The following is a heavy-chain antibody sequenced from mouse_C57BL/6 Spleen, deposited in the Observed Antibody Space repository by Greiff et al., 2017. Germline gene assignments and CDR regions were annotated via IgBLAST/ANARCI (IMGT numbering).Heavy chain of an antibody. Sequence: VQLQQPGAELVRPGSSVKLSCKASGYTFTSYWMHWVKQRPIQGLEWIGNIDPSDSETHYNQKFKDKATLTVDKSSSTAYMQLSSLTSEDSAVYDCAKQVVATPYYSAMDYWGQGTSVTVSS. CDR3: AKQVVATPYYSAMDY. CDR2: IDPSDSET. V-gene: IGHV1-52*01. J-gene: IGHJ4*01. CDR1: GYTFTSYW. D-gene: IGHD1-1*01.